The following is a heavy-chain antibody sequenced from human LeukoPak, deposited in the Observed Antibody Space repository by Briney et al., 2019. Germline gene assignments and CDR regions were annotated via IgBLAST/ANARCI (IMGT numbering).Heavy chain of an antibody. CDR3: ASLGGYYYDSSGPSPWFDP. CDR2: ISYDGSNK. D-gene: IGHD3-22*01. CDR1: GFTFSSYA. J-gene: IGHJ5*02. Sequence: PGGSLRLSCAASGFTFSSYAMHWVRQAPGKGLEWVAVISYDGSNKYYADSVKGRFTISRDNSKTTLYLQMNSLRAEDTAVYYCASLGGYYYDSSGPSPWFDPWGQGTLVTVSS. V-gene: IGHV3-30*04.